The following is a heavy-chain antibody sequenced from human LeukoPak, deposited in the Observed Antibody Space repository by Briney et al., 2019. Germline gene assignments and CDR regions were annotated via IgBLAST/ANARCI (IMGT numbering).Heavy chain of an antibody. J-gene: IGHJ4*02. CDR3: ARDGYHFWSGYYHY. Sequence: SVKVSCKASGGTFSSYAISWVRQAPGQGLEWMGRIIPIFGTANYAQKFQGRVTITTDESTSTAYMELSSLRSDDTAVYYCARDGYHFWSGYYHYWGQGTLVTVSS. D-gene: IGHD3-3*01. V-gene: IGHV1-69*05. CDR2: IIPIFGTA. CDR1: GGTFSSYA.